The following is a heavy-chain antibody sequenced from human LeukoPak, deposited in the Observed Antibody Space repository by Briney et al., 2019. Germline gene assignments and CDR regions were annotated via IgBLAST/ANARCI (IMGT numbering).Heavy chain of an antibody. J-gene: IGHJ3*02. D-gene: IGHD3-10*01. Sequence: ASVKVSCKASGYTFTGYYMHWVRQAPGQGLEGMGWINPNSGGTNYAQKFQGRVTMTRDTSIGTAYMELSRLRSDDTAVYYCARQYYSGPFDIWGQGTMVTVSP. CDR3: ARQYYSGPFDI. CDR2: INPNSGGT. V-gene: IGHV1-2*02. CDR1: GYTFTGYY.